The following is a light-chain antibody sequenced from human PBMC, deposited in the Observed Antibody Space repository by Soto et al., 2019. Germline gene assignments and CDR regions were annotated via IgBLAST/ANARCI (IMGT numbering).Light chain of an antibody. CDR2: KAS. V-gene: IGKV1-5*03. CDR1: QSISIW. J-gene: IGKJ1*01. CDR3: QQYNSLWT. Sequence: DIPMTQSPSTLSASVGDRVTITCRASQSISIWLAWYQQRPGKAPKLLIYKASTLESGVPSRFSGSGSGTEFTLTISSLQPDDFATYYCQQYNSLWTFGQGTKVEIK.